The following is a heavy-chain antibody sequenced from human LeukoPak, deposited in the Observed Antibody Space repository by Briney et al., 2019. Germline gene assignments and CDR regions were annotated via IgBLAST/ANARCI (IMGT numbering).Heavy chain of an antibody. J-gene: IGHJ4*02. D-gene: IGHD4-17*01. V-gene: IGHV4-59*08. CDR1: GGSISSYY. CDR3: ARHLLTFCGDYNYHPLDY. CDR2: IYYSGST. Sequence: SETLSLTCTVSGGSISSYYWSWIRQPPGKGLEWIGYIYYSGSTNYNPSLKSRVTISVDTSKNQFSLKLSSVTAADTAVYYCARHLLTFCGDYNYHPLDYWGQGTLVTVSS.